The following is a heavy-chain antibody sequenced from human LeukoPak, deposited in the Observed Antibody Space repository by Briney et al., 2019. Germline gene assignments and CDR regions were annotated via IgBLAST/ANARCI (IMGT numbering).Heavy chain of an antibody. CDR3: AKGLYDFWSGYDYGMDV. J-gene: IGHJ6*02. Sequence: GGSLRLSCAASGFTFSSYAMSWVRQAPGKGLEWVSAISGSGGSTYYADSVKGRFTISRDNSKNTLYLQMNSLRAEDTAVYYCAKGLYDFWSGYDYGMDVWGQGTTVTVSS. CDR1: GFTFSSYA. CDR2: ISGSGGST. D-gene: IGHD3-3*01. V-gene: IGHV3-23*01.